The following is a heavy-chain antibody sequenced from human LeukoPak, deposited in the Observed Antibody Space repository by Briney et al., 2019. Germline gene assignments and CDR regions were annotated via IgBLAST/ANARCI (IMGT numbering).Heavy chain of an antibody. Sequence: SETLSLTCAVYGGSFSGYYRSWIRQPPGKGLEWIREINHSGSTNYNPSLKSRVTLSVDTSKNQFSLKLSSVTAADTAVYYCARGEDYQLLGRNFDYWGQGTLVTVSS. CDR3: ARGEDYQLLGRNFDY. CDR2: INHSGST. V-gene: IGHV4-34*01. CDR1: GGSFSGYY. J-gene: IGHJ4*02. D-gene: IGHD2-2*01.